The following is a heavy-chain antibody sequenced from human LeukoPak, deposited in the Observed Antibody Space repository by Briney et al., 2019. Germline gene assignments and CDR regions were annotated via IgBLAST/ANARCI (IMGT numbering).Heavy chain of an antibody. Sequence: GGSLRLSCAASGFTFSDYSMNWVRQAPGKGLEWVSSISSTSSYIYYADSVKGRFTISTDNAKNSLYLQMNSLRAEDTAVYYCARVGDRGLRYGWFDPWGQGTLVTVSS. CDR1: GFTFSDYS. CDR3: ARVGDRGLRYGWFDP. J-gene: IGHJ5*02. CDR2: ISSTSSYI. D-gene: IGHD4-17*01. V-gene: IGHV3-21*01.